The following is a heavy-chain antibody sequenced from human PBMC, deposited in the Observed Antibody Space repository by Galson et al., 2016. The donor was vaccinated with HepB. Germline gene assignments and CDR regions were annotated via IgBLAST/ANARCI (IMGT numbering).Heavy chain of an antibody. J-gene: IGHJ6*02. CDR3: VRHDCLITNCRYFYGMNV. V-gene: IGHV4-39*01. D-gene: IGHD2-2*01. CDR1: GGSITSRSHY. Sequence: SETLSLTCTVSGGSITSRSHYWGWIRQSPGKGLEWIGTTYYSGRTYYNPSLESRLTMSVDTSENQFSLRLRSVTAADTAVYYCVRHDCLITNCRYFYGMNVWGQGTTVTVSS. CDR2: TYYSGRT.